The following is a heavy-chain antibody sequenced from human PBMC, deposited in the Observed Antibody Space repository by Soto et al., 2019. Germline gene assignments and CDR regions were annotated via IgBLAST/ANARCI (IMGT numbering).Heavy chain of an antibody. Sequence: QVQLQESGPGLVKPSETLSLTCTVSGGSVSSGSYYWSWIRQPPGKGLEWLGYIYYNGRTNYNPSVKSRVTLSADTAKNHFSLELNSVTASDTAVYFCARGGAYCCGDCSPHYLDYWGHGTLVTVSS. CDR2: IYYNGRT. V-gene: IGHV4-61*03. D-gene: IGHD2-21*02. J-gene: IGHJ4*01. CDR3: ARGGAYCCGDCSPHYLDY. CDR1: GGSVSSGSYY.